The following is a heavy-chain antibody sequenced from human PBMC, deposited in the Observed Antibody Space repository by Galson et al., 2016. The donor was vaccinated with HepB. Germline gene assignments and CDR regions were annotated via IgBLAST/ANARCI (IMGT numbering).Heavy chain of an antibody. CDR2: IKSKSDDGTA. D-gene: IGHD6-13*01. CDR1: GFSLTNVW. CDR3: TTSGAAAAL. V-gene: IGHV3-15*01. Sequence: SGFSLTNVWMSWVRQVPGKGLEWVGRIKSKSDDGTADYAAPVKGRFIISRDDSKDTLYLEMNSLKTEDTAVYYCTTSGAAAALWGQGTLVTISP. J-gene: IGHJ4*02.